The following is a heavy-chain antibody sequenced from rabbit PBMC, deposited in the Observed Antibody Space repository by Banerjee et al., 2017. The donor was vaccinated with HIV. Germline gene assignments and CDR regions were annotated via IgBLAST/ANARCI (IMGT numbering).Heavy chain of an antibody. J-gene: IGHJ4*01. Sequence: QEQLEESGGDLVKPEGSLTLSCKASGFALMSIAMSWVRQTPGKGLEWIGDIYPAFGITNYANWVKGRFTISSDNAQNTVDLQINSLTAADTATYFCARNANGGWDLWGPGTLVTVS. CDR3: ARNANGGWDL. CDR1: GFALMSIA. D-gene: IGHD4-1*01. CDR2: IYPAFGIT. V-gene: IGHV1S47*01.